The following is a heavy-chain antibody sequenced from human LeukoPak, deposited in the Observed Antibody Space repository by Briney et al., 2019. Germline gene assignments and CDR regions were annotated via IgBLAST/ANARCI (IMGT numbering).Heavy chain of an antibody. CDR2: ICLDGTVT. J-gene: IGHJ4*02. V-gene: IGHV3-74*01. CDR1: GFTFSNYC. Sequence: GGTLRVSCAASGFTFSNYCKHWVRQIPGKGLVWVSRICLDGTVTNYADSVKGRFTISRDNAKNMVFLQMNSLRADDTAVYYCVRDFRSADYWGQGILVTVSS. CDR3: VRDFRSADY.